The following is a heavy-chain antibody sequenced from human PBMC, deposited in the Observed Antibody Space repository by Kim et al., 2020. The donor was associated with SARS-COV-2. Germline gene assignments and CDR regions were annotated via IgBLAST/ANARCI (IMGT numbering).Heavy chain of an antibody. V-gene: IGHV4-34*01. D-gene: IGHD6-19*01. CDR3: ARVVAVRQWLVRCWFDP. J-gene: IGHJ5*02. Sequence: LKSRVTISVDTSKNQFSLKLSSVTAADTAVYYCARVVAVRQWLVRCWFDPWGQGTLVTVSS.